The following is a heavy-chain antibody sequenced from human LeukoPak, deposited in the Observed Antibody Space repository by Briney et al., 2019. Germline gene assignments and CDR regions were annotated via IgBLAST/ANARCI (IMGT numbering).Heavy chain of an antibody. Sequence: GGSLRLSCAASGFTFSSYWMHWVRQAPGKGLVWVSRINSDGSSTSYADSVKGRFTISRDNSKNTLYLQMNSLRAEDTAVYYCARAISITIFGVVIKWAFDYWGQGTLVTVSX. CDR2: INSDGSST. V-gene: IGHV3-74*01. J-gene: IGHJ4*02. CDR3: ARAISITIFGVVIKWAFDY. CDR1: GFTFSSYW. D-gene: IGHD3-3*01.